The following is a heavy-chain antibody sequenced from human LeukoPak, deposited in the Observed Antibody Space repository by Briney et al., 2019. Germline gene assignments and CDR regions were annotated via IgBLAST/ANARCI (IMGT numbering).Heavy chain of an antibody. V-gene: IGHV3-21*01. Sequence: GGSLRLSCAASGFTFSSYSINWVRQAPGKGLEWVSSISSSSSYIYYADSVKGRFTISRDNAKNSLYLQMNSLRAEDTAVYHCARDPSNYGDYFQYYFDYWGQGTLVTVSS. CDR1: GFTFSSYS. CDR3: ARDPSNYGDYFQYYFDY. J-gene: IGHJ4*02. D-gene: IGHD4-17*01. CDR2: ISSSSSYI.